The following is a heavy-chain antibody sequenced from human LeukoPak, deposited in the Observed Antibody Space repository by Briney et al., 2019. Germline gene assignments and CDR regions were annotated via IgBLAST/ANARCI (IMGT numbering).Heavy chain of an antibody. V-gene: IGHV1-2*02. CDR1: GYTFTGYY. CDR3: AREVLWFGELKYFDY. Sequence: GASVKVSCKASGYTFTGYYMHWVRQAPGQGLEWMGWINPNSGGTNYAQKFQGRVTMTRDTSISTAYMELSRLRSDDTAVYYCAREVLWFGELKYFDYWGQGTLVTVSS. CDR2: INPNSGGT. J-gene: IGHJ4*02. D-gene: IGHD3-10*01.